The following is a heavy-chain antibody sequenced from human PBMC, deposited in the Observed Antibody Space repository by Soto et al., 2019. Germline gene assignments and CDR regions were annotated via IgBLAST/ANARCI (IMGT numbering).Heavy chain of an antibody. CDR3: AKERSSDYSNYFDYMDV. CDR2: ISGSGGST. Sequence: EVQLLESGGGLVQPGGSLILSCAASGFTFSSYAMSWVRQAPGKGLEWVSAISGSGGSTYYADSVKGRFTISRDNSKNTLYLQMNSLRAEDTAVYYCAKERSSDYSNYFDYMDVWGKGTTVTVSS. D-gene: IGHD4-4*01. V-gene: IGHV3-23*01. CDR1: GFTFSSYA. J-gene: IGHJ6*03.